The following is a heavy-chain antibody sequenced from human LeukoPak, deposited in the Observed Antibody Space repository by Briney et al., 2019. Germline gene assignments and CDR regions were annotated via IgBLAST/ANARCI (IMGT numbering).Heavy chain of an antibody. V-gene: IGHV4-39*07. J-gene: IGHJ4*02. D-gene: IGHD5-24*01. CDR1: GGSISSSSYY. CDR3: ARARDGYGY. CDR2: IYYSGST. Sequence: SETLSLTCTVSGGSISSSSYYWGWIRQPPGKGLEWIGSIYYSGSTYYNPSLKSRVTISVDTSKNQFSLKLSSVTAAHTAVYYCARARDGYGYWGQGTLVTVSS.